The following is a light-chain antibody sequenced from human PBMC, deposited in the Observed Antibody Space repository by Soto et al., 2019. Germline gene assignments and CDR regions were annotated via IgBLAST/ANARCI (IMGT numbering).Light chain of an antibody. V-gene: IGKV4-1*01. Sequence: DILVTHSPASLAVSLGESATINCNCIHNILYSSNNKNYLAWYQQKPGQPPKLLIYWASTRESGVPDRFSGSGSGTDFTLTISSLQSEDFATYYCQQYYHFHSFGQGTKVDIK. CDR3: QQYYHFHS. CDR2: WAS. CDR1: HNILYSSNNKNY. J-gene: IGKJ1*01.